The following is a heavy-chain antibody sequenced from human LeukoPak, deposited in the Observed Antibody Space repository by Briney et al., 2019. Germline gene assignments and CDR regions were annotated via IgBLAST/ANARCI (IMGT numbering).Heavy chain of an antibody. CDR1: GYTFINDD. CDR2: MNPNSGNT. Sequence: ASVKVSCKASGYTFINDDINWVRQATGQGLEWMGWMNPNSGNTGYAQKFQGRVTMTRNVSISTAYMELNSLNSEDTAVHYCARGVVRGVILTWRLCDHWGQGTLVTVSS. V-gene: IGHV1-8*01. D-gene: IGHD3-10*01. CDR3: ARGVVRGVILTWRLCDH. J-gene: IGHJ4*02.